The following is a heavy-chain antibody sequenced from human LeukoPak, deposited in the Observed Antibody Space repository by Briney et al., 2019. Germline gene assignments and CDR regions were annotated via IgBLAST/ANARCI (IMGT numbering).Heavy chain of an antibody. CDR3: ARDDRAVFDY. CDR1: GFTFSSNG. CDR2: IWYDGSNK. D-gene: IGHD3-22*01. Sequence: PWRSLSLSCAASGFTFSSNGMHWVRQAPGKGLEGVAVIWYDGSNKYYADSVKGRFTISRDNSKTTLYLKMISLRAEDTAVYYCARDDRAVFDYWGQGTLVTVSS. J-gene: IGHJ4*02. V-gene: IGHV3-33*01.